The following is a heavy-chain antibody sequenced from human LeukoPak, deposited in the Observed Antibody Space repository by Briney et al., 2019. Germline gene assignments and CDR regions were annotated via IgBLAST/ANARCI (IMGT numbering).Heavy chain of an antibody. D-gene: IGHD1-26*01. V-gene: IGHV3-33*01. CDR3: ASGGLTIAEATTSWYLDY. CDR1: GFTFSTYG. Sequence: GGSLRLSCAASGFTFSTYGMHWVRQAQGKGLEWVALIWYDGSNENYADSVKGRFTISRDNSRNTLYLQMNSLRGEDTAVYYCASGGLTIAEATTSWYLDYWGQGTLVTVSS. J-gene: IGHJ4*02. CDR2: IWYDGSNE.